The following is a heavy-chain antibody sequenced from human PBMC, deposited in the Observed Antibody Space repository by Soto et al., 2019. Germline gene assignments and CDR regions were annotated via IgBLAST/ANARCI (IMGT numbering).Heavy chain of an antibody. J-gene: IGHJ3*02. Sequence: ASVKVSCKASGGTFSSYAISWVRQAPGQGLEWMGRIIPILGIANYAQKFQGRVTITADKSTSTAYMELSSLRSEDTAVYYCARNLGGLAARDAFDIWGQGTMVTVSS. V-gene: IGHV1-69*04. CDR3: ARNLGGLAARDAFDI. CDR2: IIPILGIA. D-gene: IGHD6-6*01. CDR1: GGTFSSYA.